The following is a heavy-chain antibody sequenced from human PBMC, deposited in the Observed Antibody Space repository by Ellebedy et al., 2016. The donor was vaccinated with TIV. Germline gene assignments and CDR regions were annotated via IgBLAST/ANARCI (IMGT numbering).Heavy chain of an antibody. D-gene: IGHD3-10*01. V-gene: IGHV1-46*01. Sequence: ASVKVSCKAPGYTFTTYYMHWVRQAPGQGLEWMGIINPSGGSTTYAQKFQGRVTMTRDTSTSTVYMDLSSLTSEDTAVYYCAREGYGSGSYLLFDYWGQGTLVTVSS. CDR1: GYTFTTYY. CDR3: AREGYGSGSYLLFDY. J-gene: IGHJ4*02. CDR2: INPSGGST.